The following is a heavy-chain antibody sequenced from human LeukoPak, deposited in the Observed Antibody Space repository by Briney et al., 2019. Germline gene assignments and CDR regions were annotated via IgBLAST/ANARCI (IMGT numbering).Heavy chain of an antibody. Sequence: SQTLSFTCAISGDSVSSNSAAWNWIRQSPSRGLEWLGRTYYRSKWYNDYAVSVKSRITINPDTSKNQFSLQLNSVTPEDTAVYYCARGAGLWFGEFYWYFDLWGRGTLVTVSS. CDR3: ARGAGLWFGEFYWYFDL. CDR1: GDSVSSNSAA. V-gene: IGHV6-1*01. D-gene: IGHD3-10*01. J-gene: IGHJ2*01. CDR2: TYYRSKWYN.